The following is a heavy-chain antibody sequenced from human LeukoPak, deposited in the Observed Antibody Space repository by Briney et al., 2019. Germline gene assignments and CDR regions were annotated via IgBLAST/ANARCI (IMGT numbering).Heavy chain of an antibody. V-gene: IGHV4-59*08. Sequence: SETLSLTCTVSGGSISSYYWGWIRQPPGKGLEWIGYIYYSGSTNYNPSLKSRVTISVDTSKNQFSLKLSSVTAADTAVYYCARHLSSVTTAAFDIWGQGTMVTVSS. D-gene: IGHD4-17*01. J-gene: IGHJ3*02. CDR1: GGSISSYY. CDR3: ARHLSSVTTAAFDI. CDR2: IYYSGST.